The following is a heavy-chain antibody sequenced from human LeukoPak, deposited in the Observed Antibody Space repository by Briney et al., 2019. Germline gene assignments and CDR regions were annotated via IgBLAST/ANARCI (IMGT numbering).Heavy chain of an antibody. Sequence: SETLSLTCAVSGGSISSGGYSWSWIRQPPGKGLEWIGYIYHSGSTYYNPSLKSRVTISVDRSKNQFSLKLSSVTAADTAVYYCARAEAYYYDSSGYYSEYFQHWGQGTRVTVSS. D-gene: IGHD3-22*01. CDR1: GGSISSGGYS. CDR2: IYHSGST. J-gene: IGHJ1*01. V-gene: IGHV4-30-2*01. CDR3: ARAEAYYYDSSGYYSEYFQH.